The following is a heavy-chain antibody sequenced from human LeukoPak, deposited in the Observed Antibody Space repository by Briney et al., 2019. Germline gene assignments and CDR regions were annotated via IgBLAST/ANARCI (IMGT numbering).Heavy chain of an antibody. Sequence: SETLSLTCAVYGVSFSGYYWSWIRQPPGKGLEWIGEINHSGGTNYNPSLKSRVTISVDTSKNQFSLKLSSVTAADTAVYYCARDQSGGRGWFDPWGQGTLVTVSS. V-gene: IGHV4-34*01. CDR3: ARDQSGGRGWFDP. CDR1: GVSFSGYY. D-gene: IGHD2-15*01. J-gene: IGHJ5*02. CDR2: INHSGGT.